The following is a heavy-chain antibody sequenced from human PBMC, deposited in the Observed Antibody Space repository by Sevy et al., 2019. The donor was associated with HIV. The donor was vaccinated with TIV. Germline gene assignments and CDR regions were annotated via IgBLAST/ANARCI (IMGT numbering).Heavy chain of an antibody. CDR3: ARADYDFWSGYYTGPFGAFDI. Sequence: GGSLRLSCAASGFTVSSNYMRWVRQAPGKGLEWVSVIYSGGSTYYADSVKGRFTISRDNSKNTLYLQMNSLRAEDTAVYYCARADYDFWSGYYTGPFGAFDIWGQGTMVTVSS. D-gene: IGHD3-3*01. J-gene: IGHJ3*02. CDR1: GFTVSSNY. V-gene: IGHV3-53*01. CDR2: IYSGGST.